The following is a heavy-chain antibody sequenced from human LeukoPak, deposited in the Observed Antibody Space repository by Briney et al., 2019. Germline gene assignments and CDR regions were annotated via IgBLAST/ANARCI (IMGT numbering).Heavy chain of an antibody. D-gene: IGHD2-15*01. CDR1: GYTFTGYY. Sequence: ASVKVSCKASGYTFTGYYMHWVRQAPGQGLEWMGWINPNSGGTNYAQKFQGRVTMTRDTSISTAYMELSRLRSEDTAVYYCARTLGYCSGGSCYSPPDYWGQGTLVTVSS. CDR3: ARTLGYCSGGSCYSPPDY. CDR2: INPNSGGT. V-gene: IGHV1-2*02. J-gene: IGHJ4*02.